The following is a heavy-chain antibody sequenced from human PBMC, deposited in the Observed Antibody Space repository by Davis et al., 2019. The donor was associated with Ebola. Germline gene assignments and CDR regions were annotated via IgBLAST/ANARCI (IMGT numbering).Heavy chain of an antibody. Sequence: GESLKISCKGSGYSFSNHWIGWVRQMPGKGLEWMGIIYPGDSDTTYSPSFQGQITISADRSISTAYLQWSSLKASDTAMYYCTRLDVAVAGDYWGQGTLVTVSS. CDR1: GYSFSNHW. CDR2: IYPGDSDT. V-gene: IGHV5-51*01. J-gene: IGHJ4*02. CDR3: TRLDVAVAGDY. D-gene: IGHD6-19*01.